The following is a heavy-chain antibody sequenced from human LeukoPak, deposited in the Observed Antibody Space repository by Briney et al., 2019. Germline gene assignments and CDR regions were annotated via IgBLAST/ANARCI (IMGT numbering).Heavy chain of an antibody. CDR1: GGTFSSYA. Sequence: SVKVSCKASGGTFSSYANSWVRQAPGQGLEWMGGIIPIFGTANYAQKFQGRVTITTDESTSTAYMELSSLRSEDTAVYYCASRYCSGGSCQGDYYYYYMDVWGKGTTVTVSS. CDR2: IIPIFGTA. V-gene: IGHV1-69*05. CDR3: ASRYCSGGSCQGDYYYYYMDV. D-gene: IGHD2-15*01. J-gene: IGHJ6*03.